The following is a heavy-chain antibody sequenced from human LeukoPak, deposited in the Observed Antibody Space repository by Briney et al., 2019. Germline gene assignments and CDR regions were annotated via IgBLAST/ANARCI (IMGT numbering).Heavy chain of an antibody. Sequence: GGSLRHSCAASGFTFSSYGMHWVRQAPGKGLEWVAVISYDGSNKYYADSVKGRFTISRDNSKNTLYLQMNSLRAEDTAVYYCAKGLTTVVYGFDYWGQGTLVTVSS. J-gene: IGHJ4*02. CDR3: AKGLTTVVYGFDY. CDR2: ISYDGSNK. V-gene: IGHV3-30*18. D-gene: IGHD4-23*01. CDR1: GFTFSSYG.